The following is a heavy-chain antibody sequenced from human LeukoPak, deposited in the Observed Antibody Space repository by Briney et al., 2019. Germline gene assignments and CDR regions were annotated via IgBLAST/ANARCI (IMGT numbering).Heavy chain of an antibody. CDR3: ARVGDHFHWNLDL. V-gene: IGHV3-53*01. J-gene: IGHJ2*01. CDR2: IYSGATT. D-gene: IGHD3-3*02. Sequence: GGSLRLSCAASGFTVSTKYMNWVRQARGKGLEWVSIIYSGATTYYADSVKGRFTISRDTSKNTLSLQMNSLRAEDTAVYFCARVGDHFHWNLDLWGRGTLVSVSS. CDR1: GFTVSTKY.